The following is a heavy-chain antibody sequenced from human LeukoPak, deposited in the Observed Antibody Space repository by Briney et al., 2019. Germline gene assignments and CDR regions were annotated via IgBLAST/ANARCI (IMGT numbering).Heavy chain of an antibody. CDR3: AKDWKQLLQGYFQH. D-gene: IGHD5-18*01. CDR1: GFTVTTNY. Sequence: PGGSLRLSCAASGFTVTTNYMSWVRQAPGKGLEWVSVIYGGGNTYYADSVKGRFTISRDNSKNTLYLQMNSLRAEDTAVYYCAKDWKQLLQGYFQHWGQGTLVTVSS. CDR2: IYGGGNT. V-gene: IGHV3-53*05. J-gene: IGHJ1*01.